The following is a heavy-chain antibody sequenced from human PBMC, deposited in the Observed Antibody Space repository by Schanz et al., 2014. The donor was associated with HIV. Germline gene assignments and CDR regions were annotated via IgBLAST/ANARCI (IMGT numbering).Heavy chain of an antibody. CDR1: GFNFNSYG. D-gene: IGHD3-10*01. Sequence: QEQLVESGGGVVQPGRSLRLSCVASGFNFNSYGMHWVRQAPGKGLEWVAVISYDGTKKHYADSVKGRFTISRDNSKNSLSLLIKSLRAEDAAVYYCVRGLLFQGFFDSWGQGALVTVSS. CDR2: ISYDGTKK. CDR3: VRGLLFQGFFDS. J-gene: IGHJ4*02. V-gene: IGHV3-30*03.